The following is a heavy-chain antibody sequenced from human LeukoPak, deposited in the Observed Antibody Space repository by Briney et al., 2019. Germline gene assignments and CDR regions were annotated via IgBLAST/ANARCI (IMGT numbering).Heavy chain of an antibody. J-gene: IGHJ2*01. Sequence: GGSLKLSCAASGFTFSGYWMHWVRQAPGKGLVWVSRINGDGSSTAYADSVKGRFTISRDNAKNTLYLQMNSLTAEDTAVYYCARGPPWYFDLWGRGTLVTVSS. D-gene: IGHD6-25*01. CDR2: INGDGSST. CDR1: GFTFSGYW. V-gene: IGHV3-74*01. CDR3: ARGPPWYFDL.